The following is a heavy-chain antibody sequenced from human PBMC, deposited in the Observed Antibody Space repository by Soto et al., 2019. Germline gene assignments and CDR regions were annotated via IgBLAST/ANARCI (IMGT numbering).Heavy chain of an antibody. D-gene: IGHD3-10*01. J-gene: IGHJ6*04. CDR1: GYSFSSYW. Sequence: LGESLKISCKGSGYSFSSYWIGWVRQMPGKGLEWMGIIYPGDSDTRYSPSFQGQVIISVDKSISTAYLQWRSLKASDTATYYCAREGQGPEFFYGMDVWGKGTTVTVSS. V-gene: IGHV5-51*01. CDR2: IYPGDSDT. CDR3: AREGQGPEFFYGMDV.